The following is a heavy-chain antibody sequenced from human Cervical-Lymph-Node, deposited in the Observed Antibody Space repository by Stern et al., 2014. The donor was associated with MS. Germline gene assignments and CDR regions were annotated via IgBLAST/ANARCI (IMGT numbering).Heavy chain of an antibody. CDR1: GYTFTGYY. V-gene: IGHV1-2*02. J-gene: IGHJ4*02. D-gene: IGHD3-22*01. CDR2: VNPKSGGT. Sequence: QVQLVQSGAEVKRPGASVKVSCKASGYTFTGYYLHWVRQAPGHALEWMGWVNPKSGGTTYPQRFQGRVTMTRDTSISTAYMELTRLTSDDTAVYYCARETPSDSYDYWGQGTLVTVSS. CDR3: ARETPSDSYDY.